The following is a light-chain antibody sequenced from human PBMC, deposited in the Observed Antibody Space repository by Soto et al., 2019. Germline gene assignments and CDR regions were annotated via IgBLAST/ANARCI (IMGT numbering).Light chain of an antibody. CDR1: QSVSSN. V-gene: IGKV3-20*01. Sequence: EIVMTQSPATLSVSPGERATLSCRASQSVSSNLAWYQQKPGQAPRLLIYGASSVATGIPDRFSGSGSGTDFTLTISRLEPEDFAVYYCQQYGSSITFGQGTKVDIK. CDR3: QQYGSSIT. CDR2: GAS. J-gene: IGKJ1*01.